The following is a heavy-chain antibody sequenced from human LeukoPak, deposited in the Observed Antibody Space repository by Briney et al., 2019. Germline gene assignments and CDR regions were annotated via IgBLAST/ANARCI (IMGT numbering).Heavy chain of an antibody. CDR3: ARDNPKQWELLAWDYYYGMDV. V-gene: IGHV1-2*02. D-gene: IGHD1-26*01. J-gene: IGHJ6*02. CDR1: GYTFTGYY. Sequence: GASVKVSCKASGYTFTGYYMHWVRQAPGQGLEWMGWINPNSGGTNYAQKFQGRVTMTRDTSISTAYMELSRLRFDDTAVYYCARDNPKQWELLAWDYYYGMDVWGQGTTVTVSS. CDR2: INPNSGGT.